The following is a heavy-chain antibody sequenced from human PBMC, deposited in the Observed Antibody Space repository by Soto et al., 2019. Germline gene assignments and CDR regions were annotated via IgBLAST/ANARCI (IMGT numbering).Heavy chain of an antibody. D-gene: IGHD3-22*01. Sequence: GASPRLSCAASGFTFRSYWMHCVRQAPGKGLVWVSRINSDGSSTSYADSVKGRFTISRDNAKNTLYLQMNSLRAEDTAVYYCARARDSYDSSCRNWFDPWGHRSLVTVST. V-gene: IGHV3-74*01. CDR1: GFTFRSYW. CDR3: ARARDSYDSSCRNWFDP. J-gene: IGHJ5*02. CDR2: INSDGSST.